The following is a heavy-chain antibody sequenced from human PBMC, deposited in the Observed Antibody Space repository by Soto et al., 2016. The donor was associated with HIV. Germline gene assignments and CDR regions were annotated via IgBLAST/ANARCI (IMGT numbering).Heavy chain of an antibody. V-gene: IGHV1-69*12. J-gene: IGHJ3*02. D-gene: IGHD1-26*01. Sequence: QVQLVQSGAEVKKPGSSVKVSCKASGGTFSRMRPPCVSPIKTQPSGIIPIFGTANYAQKFQGRVTITADESTSTAYMELSSLRSEDTAVYYCARDQIKARYPSYSGNAFDIWAKGQWSPSLQ. CDR1: GGTFSRMR. CDR2: IIPIFGTA. CDR3: ARDQIKARYPSYSGNAFDI.